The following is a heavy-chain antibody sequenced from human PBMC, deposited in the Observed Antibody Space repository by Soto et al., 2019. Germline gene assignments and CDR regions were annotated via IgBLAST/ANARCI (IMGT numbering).Heavy chain of an antibody. V-gene: IGHV4-30-4*01. J-gene: IGHJ4*02. CDR2: IYYSGST. Sequence: QVQLQESGPGLVKPSQTLSLTCTVSGGSISSGDYYWSWIRQPPGKGLEWIGYIYYSGSTYYNPSLKTRVTISVDTSKNHFSLKLTSVTAADTAVYYCARTEIATAYYDYWGQGTLVAVSS. CDR3: ARTEIATAYYDY. D-gene: IGHD4-4*01. CDR1: GGSISSGDYY.